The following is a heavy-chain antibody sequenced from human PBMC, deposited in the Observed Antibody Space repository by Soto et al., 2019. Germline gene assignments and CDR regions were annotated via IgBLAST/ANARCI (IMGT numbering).Heavy chain of an antibody. Sequence: XGTLSFTCAVYGGSFSGYYWSWIRQPPGKGLEWIGEINHSGSTNYNPSLKSRVTISVDTSKNQFSLKLSSVTAADTAVYYCARDIAVAGTGYWGQGTLVIVSS. D-gene: IGHD6-19*01. CDR1: GGSFSGYY. J-gene: IGHJ4*02. CDR3: ARDIAVAGTGY. V-gene: IGHV4-34*01. CDR2: INHSGST.